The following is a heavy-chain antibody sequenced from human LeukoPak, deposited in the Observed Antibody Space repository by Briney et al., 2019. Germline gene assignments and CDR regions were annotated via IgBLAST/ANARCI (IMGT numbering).Heavy chain of an antibody. Sequence: SSVKVSCKASGYTFTDYYMHWVRQAPGQALEWMGWINPNSGCTNYAQKFQGTVTMTRDTSISTAYMELSRLRSADTAVYYCARDRRYYYGSGSSTNWFDPWGQGTLVTVSS. D-gene: IGHD3-10*01. CDR2: INPNSGCT. V-gene: IGHV1-2*02. CDR3: ARDRRYYYGSGSSTNWFDP. CDR1: GYTFTDYY. J-gene: IGHJ5*02.